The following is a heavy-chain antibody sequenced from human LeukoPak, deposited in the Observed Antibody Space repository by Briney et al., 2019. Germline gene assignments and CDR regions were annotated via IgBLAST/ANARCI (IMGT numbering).Heavy chain of an antibody. Sequence: SPSGTLSLTCTVSGGSISSYYWSWIRQPAGKGLEWIGRIYSGGSTNYNPSLKSRVTMSVDSSNKQFSLKLSSVTAADTAVFYCARENTGSYREFDYWGQGTLVTVSS. V-gene: IGHV4-4*07. D-gene: IGHD1-26*01. CDR1: GGSISSYY. CDR3: ARENTGSYREFDY. J-gene: IGHJ4*02. CDR2: IYSGGST.